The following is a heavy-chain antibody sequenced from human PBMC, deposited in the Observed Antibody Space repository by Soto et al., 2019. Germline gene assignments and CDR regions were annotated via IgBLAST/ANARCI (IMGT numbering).Heavy chain of an antibody. J-gene: IGHJ4*02. CDR1: GFTFSSYA. V-gene: IGHV3-23*01. Sequence: GGSLRLSCAASGFTFSSYAMSWVRQAPGKGLEWVSAISGSGGSTYYADSVKGRFTISRDNSKNTLYLQMNSLRAEDTAVYYCAKWTQWLVQGYYFDYWGQGTLVTVSS. D-gene: IGHD6-19*01. CDR2: ISGSGGST. CDR3: AKWTQWLVQGYYFDY.